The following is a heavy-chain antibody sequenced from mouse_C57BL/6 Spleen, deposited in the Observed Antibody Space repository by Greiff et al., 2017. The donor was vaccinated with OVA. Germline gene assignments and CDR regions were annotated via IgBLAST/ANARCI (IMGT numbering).Heavy chain of an antibody. CDR2: IHPNSGST. D-gene: IGHD1-1*01. CDR1: GYTFTSYW. J-gene: IGHJ2*01. V-gene: IGHV1-64*01. CDR3: ARNNFYGSSDFDY. Sequence: VQLQQPGAELVKPGASVKLSCKASGYTFTSYWMHWVKQRPGQGLEWIGMIHPNSGSTNYNEKFKSKATLTVDKSSSTAYMQHSSLTSEDSAVYYCARNNFYGSSDFDYWGQGTTLTVSS.